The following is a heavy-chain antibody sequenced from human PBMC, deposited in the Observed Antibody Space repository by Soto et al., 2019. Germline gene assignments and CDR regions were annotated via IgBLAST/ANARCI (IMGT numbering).Heavy chain of an antibody. CDR3: ARGYCSSTSCYTRSHYYYGMDV. CDR2: IIPIFGTA. CDR1: GGTFSSHA. Sequence: ASVKVSCKASGGTFSSHAISWVRQAPGQGLEWMGGIIPIFGTANYAQKFQGRVTITADESTSTAYMELSSLRSEDTAVYYCARGYCSSTSCYTRSHYYYGMDVWGQGTTVTVSS. J-gene: IGHJ6*02. V-gene: IGHV1-69*13. D-gene: IGHD2-2*02.